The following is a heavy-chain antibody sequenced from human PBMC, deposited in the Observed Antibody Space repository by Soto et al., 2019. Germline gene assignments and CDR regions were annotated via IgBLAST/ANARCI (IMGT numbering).Heavy chain of an antibody. V-gene: IGHV1-2*04. CDR2: INPNSGGT. Sequence: ASVKVSCKASGYTFTGYYMHWVRQAPGQGLEWMGWINPNSGGTNYAQKFQGWVTMTRDTSISTAYMELSRLRSDDTAVYYCARGRSVVRAKTGPNDYWGQGTLVTVSS. J-gene: IGHJ4*02. D-gene: IGHD7-27*01. CDR3: ARGRSVVRAKTGPNDY. CDR1: GYTFTGYY.